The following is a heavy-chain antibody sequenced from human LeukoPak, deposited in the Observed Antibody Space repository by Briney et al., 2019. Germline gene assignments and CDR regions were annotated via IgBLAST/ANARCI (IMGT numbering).Heavy chain of an antibody. CDR3: ARDCRSGNYFDY. CDR1: GFTFNSYA. Sequence: GGSLRLSCAASGFTFNSYAMHWVRQAPGKGLEWVAVISYDGSNKYYADSVKGRFTISRDNSKNTLYLQMNSLRAEDTAVYYCARDCRSGNYFDYWGQGTLVTVSS. V-gene: IGHV3-30-3*01. CDR2: ISYDGSNK. J-gene: IGHJ4*02. D-gene: IGHD2-15*01.